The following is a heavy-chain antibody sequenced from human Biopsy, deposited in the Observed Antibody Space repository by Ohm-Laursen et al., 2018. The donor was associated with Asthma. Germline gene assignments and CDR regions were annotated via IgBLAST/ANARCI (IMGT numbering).Heavy chain of an antibody. V-gene: IGHV3-9*01. CDR2: ISWNSGSI. Sequence: SLRLSCAASGFTFSSYAMSWVRQAPGRGLEWVSGISWNSGSIGYADSVKGRFTISRDNAKNSLYLQMNSLRAEDTALYYCAKGEWELLEANFDYWGQGTLVTVSS. D-gene: IGHD1-26*01. CDR3: AKGEWELLEANFDY. J-gene: IGHJ4*02. CDR1: GFTFSSYA.